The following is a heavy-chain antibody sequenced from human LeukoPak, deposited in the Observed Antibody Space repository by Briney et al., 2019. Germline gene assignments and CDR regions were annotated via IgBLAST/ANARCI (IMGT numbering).Heavy chain of an antibody. CDR3: ARNALRGYIYGFDY. CDR2: IYTTGIT. D-gene: IGHD5-18*01. CDR1: GGSISNYF. Sequence: PSETLFLTCTVSGGSISNYFWSWIRQPAGKGLEWIGRIYTTGITNCNPSLESRVTMSVDTSKNQFSLRLNSVTAADTAVYFCARNALRGYIYGFDYWGQGTLVTVSS. J-gene: IGHJ4*02. V-gene: IGHV4-4*07.